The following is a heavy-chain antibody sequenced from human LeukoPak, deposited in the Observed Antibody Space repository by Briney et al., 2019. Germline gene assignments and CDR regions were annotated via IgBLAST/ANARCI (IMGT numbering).Heavy chain of an antibody. D-gene: IGHD4-17*01. CDR2: IYYSGST. J-gene: IGHJ4*02. V-gene: IGHV4-59*01. CDR1: GYPMNSGYY. Sequence: SETLSLTCAVSGYPMNSGYYWGWIRQPPGKGLEWIGYIYYSGSTNYNPSLKSRVTISVDTSKNQFSLKLSSVTAADTAVYYCARGDDYGPLPFDYWGQGTLVTVSS. CDR3: ARGDDYGPLPFDY.